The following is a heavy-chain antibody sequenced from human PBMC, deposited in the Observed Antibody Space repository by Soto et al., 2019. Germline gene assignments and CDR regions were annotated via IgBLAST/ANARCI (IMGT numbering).Heavy chain of an antibody. V-gene: IGHV3-21*01. J-gene: IGHJ4*02. CDR2: ISSSSSYI. CDR3: ARVGTSGYDLPLDY. CDR1: GFTFSSYS. D-gene: IGHD5-12*01. Sequence: VGSLRLSCAASGFTFSSYSMNWVRQAPGKGLEWVSSISSSSSYIYYADSVKGRFTISRDNAKNSLYLQMNSLRAEDTAVYYCARVGTSGYDLPLDYWGQGTLVTVSS.